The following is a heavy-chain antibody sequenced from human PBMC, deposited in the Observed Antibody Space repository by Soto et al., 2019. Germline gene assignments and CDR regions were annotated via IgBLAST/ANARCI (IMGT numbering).Heavy chain of an antibody. CDR3: AKARVVVTATPAFDS. Sequence: QVQLVESGGGVVQPGRSLRLSCAASGFTFSSYGMHWVRQAPGKGLEWVAVISYDGSNKYYADSVKGRFTISRDNSKNTLYLRMNSLRAADTAVYYCAKARVVVTATPAFDSWGPGTLVTVSS. J-gene: IGHJ4*02. D-gene: IGHD2-21*02. V-gene: IGHV3-30*18. CDR2: ISYDGSNK. CDR1: GFTFSSYG.